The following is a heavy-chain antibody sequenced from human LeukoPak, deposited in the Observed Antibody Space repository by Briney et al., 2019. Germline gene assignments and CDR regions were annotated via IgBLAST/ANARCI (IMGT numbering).Heavy chain of an antibody. D-gene: IGHD3-22*01. CDR1: GGTFSSYA. J-gene: IGHJ4*02. Sequence: SVKVFCNASGGTFSSYAISWVPQAPGQGLEWMGGITPIFGTANYAHKFKGRVTITADESTSAAYMELSSLRSEDTAVYYCARGDYYDSSGYYYWGNWGQGTLVTVSS. CDR2: ITPIFGTA. CDR3: ARGDYYDSSGYYYWGN. V-gene: IGHV1-69*13.